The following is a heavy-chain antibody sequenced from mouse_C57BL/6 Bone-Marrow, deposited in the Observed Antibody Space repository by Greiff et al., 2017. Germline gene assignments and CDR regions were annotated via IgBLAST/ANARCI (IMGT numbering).Heavy chain of an antibody. CDR1: GFTFSDYY. D-gene: IGHD1-1*01. V-gene: IGHV5-16*01. CDR2: INYDGSST. Sequence: DVKLVESEGGLVQPGSSMKLSCTASGFTFSDYYMAWVRQVPEKGLEWVANINYDGSSTYYLDSLKSRFIISRDNAKNILYLQMSSLKSEDTATYYCARDPSSYYGSRGWYFDVWGTGTTVTVSS. CDR3: ARDPSSYYGSRGWYFDV. J-gene: IGHJ1*03.